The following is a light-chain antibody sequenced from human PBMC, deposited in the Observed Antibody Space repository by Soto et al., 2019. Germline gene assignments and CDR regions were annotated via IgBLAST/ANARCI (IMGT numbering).Light chain of an antibody. CDR3: QQYENLPT. Sequence: IRISQKQSSVSESXGDRVTIFCLASWGIRNVLAWYQQTKGXAPEFXIYDASSLESGVTSRFRGSGYGKDFNFTISRLQPEDIATYECQQYENLPTFGQGTRLEIK. CDR2: DAS. V-gene: IGKV1-33*01. CDR1: WGIRNV. J-gene: IGKJ5*01.